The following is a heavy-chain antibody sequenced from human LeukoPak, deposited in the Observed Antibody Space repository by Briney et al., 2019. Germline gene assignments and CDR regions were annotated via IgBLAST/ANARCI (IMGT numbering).Heavy chain of an antibody. CDR1: GFTFSSYS. V-gene: IGHV3-48*01. D-gene: IGHD3-22*01. J-gene: IGHJ4*02. CDR2: ISSSSSTI. CDR3: ARATYYYDSSGYPADFDY. Sequence: GGSLRLSCAASGFTFSSYSMNWVRQAPGKGLEWVSYISSSSSTIYYADSVKGRFTISRDNAKNSLYLQMNSLRAEDTAVYYCARATYYYDSSGYPADFDYWGQGTLVTVSS.